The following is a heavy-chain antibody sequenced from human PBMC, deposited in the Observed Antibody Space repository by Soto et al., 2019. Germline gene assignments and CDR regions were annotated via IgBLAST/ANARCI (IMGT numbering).Heavy chain of an antibody. Sequence: SETLSLTCTVSGGSVSSDTHYWSWIRQPPGNRLEWIGFIYSSESTNYNPSLKSRVTMSVDTSKNQFSLKLRSVIVADTAVYHCARFVRSCSGTTCYTRADVWGQGTTVTVSS. V-gene: IGHV4-61*01. D-gene: IGHD2-2*02. CDR1: GGSVSSDTHY. CDR2: IYSSEST. J-gene: IGHJ6*02. CDR3: ARFVRSCSGTTCYTRADV.